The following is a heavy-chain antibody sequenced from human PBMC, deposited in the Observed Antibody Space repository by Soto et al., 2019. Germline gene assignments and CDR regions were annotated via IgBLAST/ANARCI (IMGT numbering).Heavy chain of an antibody. Sequence: EVQLVETGGGLIQPGGPLRLSCAASGFSVRTNYMSWVRQAPGKGLEWVSVFESGGSIYYADSVKGRFIISRDYAQNTVYLQMNSLRADDTVVYYCARAGVTPHFFDYWGQGTLVTVSS. CDR3: ARAGVTPHFFDY. D-gene: IGHD2-21*02. CDR1: GFSVRTNY. J-gene: IGHJ4*02. V-gene: IGHV3-53*02. CDR2: FESGGSI.